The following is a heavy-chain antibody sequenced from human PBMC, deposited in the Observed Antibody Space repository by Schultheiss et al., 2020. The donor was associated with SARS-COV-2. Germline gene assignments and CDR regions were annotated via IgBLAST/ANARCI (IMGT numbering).Heavy chain of an antibody. CDR2: IYHTGSI. V-gene: IGHV4-59*08. CDR1: GDSIRNFY. CDR3: ARLYTSGPEFFFDF. J-gene: IGHJ4*02. Sequence: SETLSLTCSVSGDSIRNFYWSWIRQSPGKGLEWIGYIYHTGSISYNPSLESRVTMSVDTSKNQFSLRLTSVTAADTAVYYCARLYTSGPEFFFDFWGQGTRVTVPQ. D-gene: IGHD6-19*01.